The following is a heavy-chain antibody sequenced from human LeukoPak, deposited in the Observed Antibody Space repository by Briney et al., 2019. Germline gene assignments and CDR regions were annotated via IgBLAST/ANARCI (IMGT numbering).Heavy chain of an antibody. CDR3: AKPQSPSFDWLPGDY. CDR2: IPYDGGNK. V-gene: IGHV3-30*18. Sequence: GRSLRLSCAASGFTFSSYGMHWVRQAPGKGLEWVAVIPYDGGNKYYADSVKGRFTISRDNSKNTLYLQMNSLRAEDTAVYYCAKPQSPSFDWLPGDYWGQGTLVTVSS. D-gene: IGHD3-9*01. CDR1: GFTFSSYG. J-gene: IGHJ4*02.